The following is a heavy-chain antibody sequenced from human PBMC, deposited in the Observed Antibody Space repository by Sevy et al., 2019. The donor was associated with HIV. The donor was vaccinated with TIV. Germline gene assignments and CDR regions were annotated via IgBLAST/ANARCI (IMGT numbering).Heavy chain of an antibody. CDR2: ILDRGDQT. Sequence: GGSLRLSCTVSGFIFGDYDMHWVRQAPGKGLEWVSLILDRGDQTFYGESVKGRSTISRDNAKNTLYLQMSRLRNDDTAVYYCVAGPPSGGHGNYHYGLDLWGQGTTVTVSS. CDR1: GFIFGDYD. J-gene: IGHJ6*02. V-gene: IGHV3-30*03. D-gene: IGHD3-16*01. CDR3: VAGPPSGGHGNYHYGLDL.